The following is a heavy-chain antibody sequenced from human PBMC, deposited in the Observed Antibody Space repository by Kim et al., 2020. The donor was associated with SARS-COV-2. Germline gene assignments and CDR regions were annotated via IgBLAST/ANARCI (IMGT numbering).Heavy chain of an antibody. CDR1: GAFISGGNYF. V-gene: IGHV4-39*01. J-gene: IGHJ6*02. D-gene: IGHD2-21*01. CDR3: ARHGLWGVVIDDDSDYRGMDV. Sequence: SETLSLTCTVSGAFISGGNYFWGWVRQPPGKGLEWIGGVDYRGSAYYNPSLKSRVTISVDTSKNQFSLKLTFVTAADTAVYYCARHGLWGVVIDDDSDYRGMDVWGQGSKVTVSS. CDR2: VDYRGSA.